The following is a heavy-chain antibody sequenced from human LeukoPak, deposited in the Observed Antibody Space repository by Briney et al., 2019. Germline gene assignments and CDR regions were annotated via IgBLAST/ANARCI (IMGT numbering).Heavy chain of an antibody. Sequence: SETLSLTCTVSGGSISSYYWSWIRQPPGKGLEWIGYIYYSGSTNYNPSLKSRVTISVDASKNQFSLKLSSVTAADTAVYYCARGRYFDWLLSTGGAFDIWGQVTMDTVSS. D-gene: IGHD3-9*01. CDR3: ARGRYFDWLLSTGGAFDI. J-gene: IGHJ3*02. CDR1: GGSISSYY. CDR2: IYYSGST. V-gene: IGHV4-59*01.